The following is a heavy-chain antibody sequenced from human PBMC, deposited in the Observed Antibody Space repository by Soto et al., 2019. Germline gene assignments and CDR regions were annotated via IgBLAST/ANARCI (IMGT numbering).Heavy chain of an antibody. J-gene: IGHJ4*02. Sequence: QVQLVQSGAEVKKPGSSVKVSCKASGDTFSRYTISWVRQAPGQGLEWMGRVIPMLGIQNYAQNLQGRVTITADKSTSKAYMELSSLRSEDTAVYYCAIGSVMVTAVLDSWGQGTLVAGSS. D-gene: IGHD2-21*02. CDR2: VIPMLGIQ. V-gene: IGHV1-69*02. CDR1: GDTFSRYT. CDR3: AIGSVMVTAVLDS.